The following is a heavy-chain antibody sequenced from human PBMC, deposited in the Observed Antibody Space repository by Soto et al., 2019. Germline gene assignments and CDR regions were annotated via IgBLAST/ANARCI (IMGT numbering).Heavy chain of an antibody. CDR2: ISDDGASI. D-gene: IGHD5-18*01. Sequence: LRLSCEASGFIFSSFAMNWVRQAPVRGLEWVSYISDDGASIYYADSLKGRFTISRDNAKNSLSLQMNNLRAEDTAVYYCARENSVQAWLHHFDHWGLGTLVTVSS. V-gene: IGHV3-48*03. CDR1: GFIFSSFA. J-gene: IGHJ4*02. CDR3: ARENSVQAWLHHFDH.